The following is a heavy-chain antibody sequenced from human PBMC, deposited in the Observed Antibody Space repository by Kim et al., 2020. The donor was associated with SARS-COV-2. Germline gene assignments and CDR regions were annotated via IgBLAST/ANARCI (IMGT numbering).Heavy chain of an antibody. CDR3: ARGTNYYFDL. CDR2: IIPNSGVS. J-gene: IGHJ4*02. Sequence: ASVKVSCKASEYTFTAHNLHWVRQAPGQGPEWMGRIIPNSGVSIYAQKFRGRVTMTRDTSITTVYMELSRLTSDDTVVYYCARGTNYYFDLWGQGTLVTVSS. V-gene: IGHV1-2*05. CDR1: EYTFTAHN.